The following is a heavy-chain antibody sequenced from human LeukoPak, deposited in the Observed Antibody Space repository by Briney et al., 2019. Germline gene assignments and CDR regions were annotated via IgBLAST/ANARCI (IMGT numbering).Heavy chain of an antibody. Sequence: PGGSLRLSCAASGFPFMNFGINWGRQAPGKGLEWVSSISSSSSYISYADSVKGRFTISRDNAKNSLDLQMNSLRAEDTAVYYCAIDRYSSGWYTFDYWGQGTLVTVSS. CDR3: AIDRYSSGWYTFDY. D-gene: IGHD6-19*01. V-gene: IGHV3-21*01. CDR2: ISSSSSYI. CDR1: GFPFMNFG. J-gene: IGHJ4*02.